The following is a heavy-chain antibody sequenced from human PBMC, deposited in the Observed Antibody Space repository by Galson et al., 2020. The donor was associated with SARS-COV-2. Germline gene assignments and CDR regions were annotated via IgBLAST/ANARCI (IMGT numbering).Heavy chain of an antibody. CDR3: ARGEAAAVHFDY. D-gene: IGHD6-13*01. CDR2: IGGSSGTV. J-gene: IGHJ4*02. CDR1: GFSLSVYS. Sequence: GGSLRLSCEASGFSLSVYSLNWVRQAPGKGLEWISYIGGSSGTVYYADSVRGRFTISRDTAKKSLFLQMSSLRDEDTAVYYCARGEAAAVHFDYWGQGTLVTVSS. V-gene: IGHV3-48*02.